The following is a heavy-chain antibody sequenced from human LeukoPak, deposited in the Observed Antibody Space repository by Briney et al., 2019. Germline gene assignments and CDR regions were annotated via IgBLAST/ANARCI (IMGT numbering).Heavy chain of an antibody. J-gene: IGHJ4*02. Sequence: GASVKVSCKASGGTFSSYAISWVRQAPGQGLEWMGGIIPISGTANYAQKFQGRVTITADKSTSTAYMELSSLRSEDTAVYYCARSSSWPYYFDYWGQGTLVTVSS. CDR1: GGTFSSYA. CDR3: ARSSSWPYYFDY. D-gene: IGHD6-13*01. CDR2: IIPISGTA. V-gene: IGHV1-69*06.